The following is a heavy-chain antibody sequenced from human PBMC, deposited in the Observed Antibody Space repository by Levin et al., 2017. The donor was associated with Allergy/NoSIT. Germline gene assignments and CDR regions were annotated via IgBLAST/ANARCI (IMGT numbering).Heavy chain of an antibody. CDR2: ISAYNGNT. CDR1: GYTFTSYG. J-gene: IGHJ3*02. Sequence: ASVKVSCKASGYTFTSYGISWVRQAPGQGLEWMGWISAYNGNTNYAQKLQGRVTMTTDTSTSTAYMELRSLRSDDTAVYYCAREPYGGNRLGRAFDIWGQGTMVTVSS. D-gene: IGHD4-23*01. V-gene: IGHV1-18*01. CDR3: AREPYGGNRLGRAFDI.